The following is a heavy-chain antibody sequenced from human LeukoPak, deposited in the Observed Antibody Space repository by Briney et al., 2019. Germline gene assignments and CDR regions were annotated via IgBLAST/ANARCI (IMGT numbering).Heavy chain of an antibody. CDR1: GFTFSNNA. J-gene: IGHJ4*02. V-gene: IGHV3-23*01. Sequence: GGSLRLSCAASGFTFSNNAMSWVRQAPGKGLEWVSATSTSGGSAYYADSVKGRFTISRDNSKNTLYLQMNSLRAEDTAVYYCAKDNGGYYYDSSGYYADYWGQGTLVTVSS. CDR3: AKDNGGYYYDSSGYYADY. CDR2: TSTSGGSA. D-gene: IGHD3-22*01.